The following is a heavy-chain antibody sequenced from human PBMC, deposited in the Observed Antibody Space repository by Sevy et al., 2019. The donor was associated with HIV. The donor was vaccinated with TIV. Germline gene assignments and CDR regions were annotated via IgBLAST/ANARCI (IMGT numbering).Heavy chain of an antibody. CDR1: GGSISSGSYY. CDR2: IYTSGST. CDR3: ARDRYSYCDSSGYYI. D-gene: IGHD3-22*01. Sequence: SETLSLTCTVSGGSISSGSYYWSWIRQPAGKGLEWIGRIYTSGSTNYNPSLKSRVTMSVDTSKNQFSLKLSSVTAADTAVYYCARDRYSYCDSSGYYIWGQGTLVTVSS. J-gene: IGHJ4*02. V-gene: IGHV4-61*02.